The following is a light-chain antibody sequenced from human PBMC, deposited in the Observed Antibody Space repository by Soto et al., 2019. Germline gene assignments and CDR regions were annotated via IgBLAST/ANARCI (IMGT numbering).Light chain of an antibody. V-gene: IGKV3-11*01. CDR2: DAS. J-gene: IGKJ1*01. CDR3: QQYAGSPRT. CDR1: HSMSSY. Sequence: EIVLTQSPATLSLSPGERATLSCRASHSMSSYLAWYQQKPDQAPRLLIYDASNRATGIPARFTGSGSGTDFTLTINRVEPEDFAVYFCQQYAGSPRTFGQGTKVDIK.